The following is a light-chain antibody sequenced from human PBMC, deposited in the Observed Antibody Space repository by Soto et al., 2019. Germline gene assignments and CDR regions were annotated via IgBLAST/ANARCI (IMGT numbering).Light chain of an antibody. CDR3: SSYTSSSTWV. CDR1: SSDVGGYSY. CDR2: EVS. J-gene: IGLJ3*02. V-gene: IGLV2-14*01. Sequence: SALTQPASVSGSTGQSITISCTGTSSDVGGYSYVSWYQQHPGKAPKVMIYEVSNRPSGVSNRFSASKSGKTASLTISGLQAEDEADYYCSSYTSSSTWVFGGGTK.